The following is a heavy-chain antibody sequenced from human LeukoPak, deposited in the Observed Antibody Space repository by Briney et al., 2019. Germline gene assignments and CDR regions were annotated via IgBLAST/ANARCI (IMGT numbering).Heavy chain of an antibody. CDR3: AKGLLVYFDY. Sequence: GGSLRLSCVVSGFSFSTYSLNWIRQAPGKGLEWVSYISSSGNIIYYADSVKGRFTVSRDNAQNSLYLQMNSLRAEDTALYYCAKGLLVYFDYWGQGTLVTVSS. D-gene: IGHD3-9*01. CDR2: ISSSGNII. J-gene: IGHJ4*02. CDR1: GFSFSTYS. V-gene: IGHV3-48*04.